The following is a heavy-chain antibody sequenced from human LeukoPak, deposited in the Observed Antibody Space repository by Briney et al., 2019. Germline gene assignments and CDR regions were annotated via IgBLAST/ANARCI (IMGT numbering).Heavy chain of an antibody. J-gene: IGHJ4*02. CDR3: ARGSTRADDY. CDR1: GASISSHY. V-gene: IGHV4-59*11. CDR2: VHHDGTK. D-gene: IGHD2/OR15-2a*01. Sequence: SETLSLTCIVSGASISSHYWSWIRQPPGKRLEWLGYVHHDGTKNKNPSLKSRVAISIKTSRKQMTQKLYSMTAADTAMYYCARGSTRADDYWGQGILVTVS.